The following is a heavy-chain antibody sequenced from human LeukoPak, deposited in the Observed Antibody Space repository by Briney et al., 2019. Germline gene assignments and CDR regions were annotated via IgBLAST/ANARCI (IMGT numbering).Heavy chain of an antibody. CDR2: IRYDGSNK. J-gene: IGHJ4*02. CDR3: VRARYDYVWGSYRLPLYYFEY. CDR1: GFTFSSYG. V-gene: IGHV3-30*02. D-gene: IGHD3-16*02. Sequence: PGGSLRLSCAASGFTFSSYGMHWVRQAPGKGLEWVAFIRYDGSNKYYADSVKGRFTISRDNSKNTLYLQMNSLRAEDTAVYYCVRARYDYVWGSYRLPLYYFEYWGQGTLVTVSS.